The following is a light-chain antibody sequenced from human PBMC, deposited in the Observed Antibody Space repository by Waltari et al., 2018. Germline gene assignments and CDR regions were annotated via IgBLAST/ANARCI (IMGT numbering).Light chain of an antibody. Sequence: QSVLTQPPSASGTPGQRVTISCSGSSSNIGSNTVNWYQQLPGTAPKLLIYSNNHRHSGLPDLFSCSKSGTSASLAISGLQSEDEADYYCAAWDDGLNGYVFGTGTKVTVL. V-gene: IGLV1-44*01. CDR3: AAWDDGLNGYV. J-gene: IGLJ1*01. CDR1: SSNIGSNT. CDR2: SNN.